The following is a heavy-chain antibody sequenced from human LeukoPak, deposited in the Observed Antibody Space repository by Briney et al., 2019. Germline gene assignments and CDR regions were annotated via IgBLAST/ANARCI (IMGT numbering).Heavy chain of an antibody. CDR3: ARCITMIAVGGSWFDP. V-gene: IGHV1-69*05. D-gene: IGHD3-22*01. CDR2: IIPIFGTA. Sequence: GASVKVSCXASGGTFSSYAISWVRQAPGQGLEWMGGIIPIFGTANYAQKFQGRVTITTDESTSTAYMELSSLRSEDTAVYYCARCITMIAVGGSWFDPWGQGTLVTVSS. J-gene: IGHJ5*02. CDR1: GGTFSSYA.